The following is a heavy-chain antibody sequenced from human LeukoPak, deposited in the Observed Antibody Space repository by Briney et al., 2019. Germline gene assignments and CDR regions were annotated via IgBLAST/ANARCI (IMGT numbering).Heavy chain of an antibody. Sequence: ASVKVSCKASGYTFTSYAMHWVRQAPGQRLEWMGWINAGNGNTKYSQKFQGRVTIIRDTSASTAYMELSSLRSEDTAVYSCARGVATNRYYFDYWGQRTLVTVSS. CDR1: GYTFTSYA. D-gene: IGHD5-12*01. J-gene: IGHJ4*02. CDR3: ARGVATNRYYFDY. V-gene: IGHV1-3*01. CDR2: INAGNGNT.